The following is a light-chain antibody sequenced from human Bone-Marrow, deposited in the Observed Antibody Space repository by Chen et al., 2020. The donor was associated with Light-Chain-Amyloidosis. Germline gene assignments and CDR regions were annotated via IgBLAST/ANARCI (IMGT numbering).Light chain of an antibody. Sequence: EIVLTQSPGTLSLSPGEGANLSCRASQTISSNYLTWYQQKFGQAPRLLIYGSSSRATGIPDGFTGSGYGAGVTRTINRLEPEDFAMYYCQQYGTSPLTFGGGAKVEIK. CDR2: GSS. CDR1: QTISSNY. V-gene: IGKV3-20*01. J-gene: IGKJ4*01. CDR3: QQYGTSPLT.